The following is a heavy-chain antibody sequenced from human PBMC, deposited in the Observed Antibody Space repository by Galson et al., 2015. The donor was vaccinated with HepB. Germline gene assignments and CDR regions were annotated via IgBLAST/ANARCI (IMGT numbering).Heavy chain of an antibody. V-gene: IGHV3-30*03. J-gene: IGHJ4*02. CDR2: ISYHGRNT. Sequence: SLRLSCAGSGFTFRDYGMHWVRQAPGEGLEWLAVISYHGRNTFYADSVKGRFTISRDNSKNTLYLQVNSLRVEDTALYYCARDPEADDTDYLGFLAYWGQGTLVTVSS. D-gene: IGHD4-11*01. CDR3: ARDPEADDTDYLGFLAY. CDR1: GFTFRDYG.